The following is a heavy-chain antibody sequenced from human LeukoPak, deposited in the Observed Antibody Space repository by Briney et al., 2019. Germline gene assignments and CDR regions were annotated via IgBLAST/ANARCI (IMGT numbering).Heavy chain of an antibody. J-gene: IGHJ6*03. CDR3: AKEGYSRGYYSYYYMDV. CDR2: IRYDESNK. CDR1: GFTFSSYG. Sequence: GGSLRLSCVTSGFTFSSYGMHWVRQAPGKGLEWVAFIRYDESNKYYADSVKGRFTISRDNSKNTLYVQMNSLRAEDTAVYYCAKEGYSRGYYSYYYMDVWGKGTTVTVSS. D-gene: IGHD6-13*01. V-gene: IGHV3-30*02.